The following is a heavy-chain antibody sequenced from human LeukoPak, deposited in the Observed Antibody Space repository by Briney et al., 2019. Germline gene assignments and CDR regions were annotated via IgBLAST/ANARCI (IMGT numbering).Heavy chain of an antibody. CDR1: GFTFSSYG. V-gene: IGHV3-33*01. D-gene: IGHD4-17*01. CDR3: ARDSTGAYGDYSTRGDY. J-gene: IGHJ4*02. CDR2: IWYDGSNK. Sequence: GGSLRLSCAASGFTFSSYGMHWVRQAPGKGLEWVAVIWYDGSNKYYADSVKGRFTISRDNSKNTLYLQMNSLRAEDTAVYYCARDSTGAYGDYSTRGDYWGQGTLVTASS.